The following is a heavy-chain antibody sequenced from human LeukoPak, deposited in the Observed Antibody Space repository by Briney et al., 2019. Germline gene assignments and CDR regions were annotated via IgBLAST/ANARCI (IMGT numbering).Heavy chain of an antibody. J-gene: IGHJ4*02. Sequence: GGSLRLSCAASGFTFSSYSMNWVRQAPGKGLEWVSSISSSSSYIYYADSVKGRFTISRDNAKNSLYLQMNSLRAEDTAVYFCARDKGGMVPFDYWGQGTLVTVSS. CDR2: ISSSSSYI. CDR3: ARDKGGMVPFDY. V-gene: IGHV3-21*01. CDR1: GFTFSSYS. D-gene: IGHD3-10*01.